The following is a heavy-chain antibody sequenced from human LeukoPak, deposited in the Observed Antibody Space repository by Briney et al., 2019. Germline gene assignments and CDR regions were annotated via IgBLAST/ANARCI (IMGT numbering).Heavy chain of an antibody. CDR3: ARDSSSFPNYFDF. CDR2: LYSSGIT. J-gene: IGHJ4*02. CDR1: GFTVSSTY. V-gene: IGHV3-53*01. Sequence: PGGSLRLSCAASGFTVSSTYMSWVRQAPGQGLEWVSLLYSSGITFYAESVRGRFTISRDNSKNTLYLQMNSLRAEDTAIYYCARDSSSFPNYFDFWGQGTLVTVSS. D-gene: IGHD3-3*02.